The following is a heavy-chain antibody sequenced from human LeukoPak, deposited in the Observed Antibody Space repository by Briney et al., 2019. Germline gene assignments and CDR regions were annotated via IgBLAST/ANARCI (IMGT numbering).Heavy chain of an antibody. J-gene: IGHJ4*02. D-gene: IGHD4-17*01. CDR3: ARGGDYGDYFEH. CDR2: INPGGDTT. V-gene: IGHV1-46*01. Sequence: ASVKVSCKASGYTFSICYMHWVRQAPGQGLEWMGIINPGGDTTAYAQRFQGRVTMTTDTSTNTLYMELNSLRSEDTAVYYCARGGDYGDYFEHWGQGTLVTVSS. CDR1: GYTFSICY.